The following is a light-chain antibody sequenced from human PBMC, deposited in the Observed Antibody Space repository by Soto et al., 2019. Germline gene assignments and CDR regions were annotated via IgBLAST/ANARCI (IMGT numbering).Light chain of an antibody. CDR2: EVT. CDR1: RSDVGGYLY. CDR3: SSYAGSHTVL. Sequence: QSALTQPPSASGSPGQSVTISCTGTRSDVGGYLYVSWYQQHPGKAPKLMIFEVTKRPSGVPDRVSGSKSGNTASLTVSGLTAEDEANYYCSSYAGSHTVLFGGGTKVTVL. V-gene: IGLV2-8*01. J-gene: IGLJ2*01.